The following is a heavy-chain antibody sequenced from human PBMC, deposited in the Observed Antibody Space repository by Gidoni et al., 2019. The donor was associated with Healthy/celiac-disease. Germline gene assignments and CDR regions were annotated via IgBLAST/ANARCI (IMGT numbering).Heavy chain of an antibody. D-gene: IGHD6-13*01. CDR2: IYTSGST. J-gene: IGHJ4*02. V-gene: IGHV4-4*07. CDR1: GGSISSYY. CDR3: ARESLGSSSRQPRHFDY. Sequence: TVSGGSISSYYWSWIRQPAGKGLEWIGRIYTSGSTNYNPSLKSRVTMSVDTSKNQFSLKLSSVTAADTAVYYCARESLGSSSRQPRHFDYWGQGTLVTVSS.